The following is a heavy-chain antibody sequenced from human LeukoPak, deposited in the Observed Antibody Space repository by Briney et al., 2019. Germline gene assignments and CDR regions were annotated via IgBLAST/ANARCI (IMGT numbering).Heavy chain of an antibody. D-gene: IGHD3-3*01. J-gene: IGHJ6*02. CDR3: ARVSPETYYDFWSGSYYYYGMDV. Sequence: PGGSLRLSCAASGFTFSSYWMHWVRQAPGKGLVWVSRINSDGSSTSYADSVKGRFTISRDNAKNTLYLQMNSLRAEVTAVYYCARVSPETYYDFWSGSYYYYGMDVWGQGTTVTVSS. V-gene: IGHV3-74*01. CDR2: INSDGSST. CDR1: GFTFSSYW.